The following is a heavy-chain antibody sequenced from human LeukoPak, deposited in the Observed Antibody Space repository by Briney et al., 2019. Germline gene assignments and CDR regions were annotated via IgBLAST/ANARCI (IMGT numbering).Heavy chain of an antibody. CDR1: GGTFSSYA. J-gene: IGHJ5*02. Sequence: SVKVSCKASGGTFSSYAISWVRQAPGQGLEWMGRIIPILGTTNYAQKFQGRVTITTDESTSTAYMELSSLRSGDTAVYYCARVASDYWFDPWGQGTLVTVSS. CDR3: ARVASDYWFDP. D-gene: IGHD5-12*01. CDR2: IIPILGTT. V-gene: IGHV1-69*11.